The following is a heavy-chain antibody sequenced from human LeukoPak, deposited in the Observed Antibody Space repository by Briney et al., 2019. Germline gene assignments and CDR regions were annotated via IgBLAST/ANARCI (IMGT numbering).Heavy chain of an antibody. J-gene: IGHJ4*02. Sequence: ASVKVSCKASGYTFTSYDINWVRQATGQGLEWMGWMNPNSGNTGYAQKLQGRVTITRNTSISTAYMELSSLRSEDTAVYYCAAGKVGAANFDYWGQGTLVTVSS. D-gene: IGHD1-26*01. CDR2: MNPNSGNT. CDR1: GYTFTSYD. CDR3: AAGKVGAANFDY. V-gene: IGHV1-8*03.